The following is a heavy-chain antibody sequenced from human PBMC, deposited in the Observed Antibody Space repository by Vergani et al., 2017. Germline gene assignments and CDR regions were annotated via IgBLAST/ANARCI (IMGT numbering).Heavy chain of an antibody. Sequence: QVQLVQSGAEVKKPGASVKVSCKASGYTFTSYDINWVRQATGQGLEWMEWMNPNSGNTGYAQKFQGRVTITRNTSISTAYMELSSLRSEDTAVYYCAVGISSGWYHGMDVWGQGTTVTVSS. D-gene: IGHD6-13*01. J-gene: IGHJ6*02. V-gene: IGHV1-8*03. CDR2: MNPNSGNT. CDR1: GYTFTSYD. CDR3: AVGISSGWYHGMDV.